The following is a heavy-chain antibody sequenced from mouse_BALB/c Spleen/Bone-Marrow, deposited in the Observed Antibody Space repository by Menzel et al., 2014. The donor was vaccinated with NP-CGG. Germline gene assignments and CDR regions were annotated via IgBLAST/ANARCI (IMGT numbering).Heavy chain of an antibody. Sequence: VKLEESGPGLVAPSQSLSITCTVSGFSLTSYGVHWVRQPPGKGLEWLGVIWAGGSTNYNSALMSRLSISKDNSKNQVFLKMNSLQTDDTAMYYCARVIRYESYFDYWGQGTTLTVSS. CDR2: IWAGGST. V-gene: IGHV2-9*02. D-gene: IGHD2-14*01. CDR3: ARVIRYESYFDY. CDR1: GFSLTSYG. J-gene: IGHJ2*01.